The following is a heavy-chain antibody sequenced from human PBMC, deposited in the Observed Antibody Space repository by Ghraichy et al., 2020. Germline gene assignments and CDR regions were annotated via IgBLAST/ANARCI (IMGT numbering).Heavy chain of an antibody. CDR3: AHSLGQWLLTPSPFDY. V-gene: IGHV2-5*02. CDR1: GFSLSTTGVG. Sequence: SGPTLVKPTQTLTLTCTFSGFSLSTTGVGVGWIRQPPGKALEWLAFIYWDDDKRYSASLKSRLTITKDTSKNQVVLTMANMDPVDTATYYCAHSLGQWLLTPSPFDYWGQGTLVTVSS. J-gene: IGHJ4*02. CDR2: IYWDDDK. D-gene: IGHD6-19*01.